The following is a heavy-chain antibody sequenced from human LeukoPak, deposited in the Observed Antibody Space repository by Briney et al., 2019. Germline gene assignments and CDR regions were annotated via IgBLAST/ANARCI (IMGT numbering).Heavy chain of an antibody. CDR1: GFTFSSYW. CDR2: IKQDGSEK. J-gene: IGHJ3*02. V-gene: IGHV3-7*01. Sequence: GGSLRLSRAASGFTFSSYWMSWVRQAPGKGLEWVANIKQDGSEKYYVDSVKGRFTISRDNAKNSLYLQMNSLRAEDTAVYYCARDWGIAAAGTQAFDIWGQGTMVTVSS. CDR3: ARDWGIAAAGTQAFDI. D-gene: IGHD6-13*01.